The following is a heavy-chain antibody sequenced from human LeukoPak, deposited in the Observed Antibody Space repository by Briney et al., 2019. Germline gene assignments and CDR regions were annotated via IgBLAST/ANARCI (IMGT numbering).Heavy chain of an antibody. J-gene: IGHJ6*02. CDR2: IYYSGST. Sequence: PSETLSLTCTVSGGSISSGDYYWSWIRQPPGKGLEWIGYIYYSGSTYYNPSLKSRVTISVDTSKNQFSLKLSSVTAADTAVYYCTRDYSDYYYYYGMDVWGQGTTVTVSS. CDR1: GGSISSGDYY. CDR3: TRDYSDYYYYYGMDV. V-gene: IGHV4-30-4*01. D-gene: IGHD2-21*01.